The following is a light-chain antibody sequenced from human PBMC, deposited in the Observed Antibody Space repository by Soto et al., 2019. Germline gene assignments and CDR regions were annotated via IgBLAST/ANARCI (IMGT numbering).Light chain of an antibody. J-gene: IGKJ2*01. CDR2: DGS. CDR1: ESIGTW. V-gene: IGKV1-5*01. CDR3: QQYNNYPYT. Sequence: DIPMTQSPFTLSASEGDRVTITCRASESIGTWLAWFQQKPGKAPKLLIYDGSTLESGVPSRFSGSGSGPQFTLTISSLQPDDFATYFCQQYNNYPYTFGQGTKLEFK.